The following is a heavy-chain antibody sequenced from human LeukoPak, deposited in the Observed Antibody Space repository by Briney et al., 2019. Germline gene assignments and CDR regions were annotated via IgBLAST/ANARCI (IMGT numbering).Heavy chain of an antibody. J-gene: IGHJ4*02. V-gene: IGHV3-48*04. D-gene: IGHD3-22*01. CDR3: AREGDSSGYYLDY. CDR1: GFTFSSYR. Sequence: GGSLRLSCAASGFTFSSYRMNWVRQAPGKGLEWVSYISSSSRTIYYADSVKGRFTISRDNAKNSLYLQMNSLRAEDTAVYYCAREGDSSGYYLDYWGQGTLVTVSS. CDR2: ISSSSRTI.